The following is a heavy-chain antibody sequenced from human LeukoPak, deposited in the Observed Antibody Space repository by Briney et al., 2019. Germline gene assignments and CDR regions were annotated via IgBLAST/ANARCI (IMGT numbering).Heavy chain of an antibody. V-gene: IGHV1-2*02. CDR1: GYTFTDYY. CDR2: INPNSGGT. J-gene: IGHJ4*02. Sequence: ASVKVSCKTSGYTFTDYYIHWVRQVPGQGPEWMGWINPNSGGTNYAQKFQGRVTMTRDTSISTAYMELSRLRSDDTAVYYCARLLYDYVWGSYHHDYWGQGTLVTVSS. CDR3: ARLLYDYVWGSYHHDY. D-gene: IGHD3-16*02.